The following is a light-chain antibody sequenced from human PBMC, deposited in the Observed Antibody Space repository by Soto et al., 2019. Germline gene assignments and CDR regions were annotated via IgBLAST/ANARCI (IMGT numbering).Light chain of an antibody. CDR1: QNVKTR. Sequence: EKVMTQSPATLSVSPGERATLSCRASQNVKTRLAWYQQKPGQAPRLLIFDAITKATGIPARFSGSASGTDFTLTISRLESEDSAVYYCQQYDEWPLTFGGGTKVEIK. V-gene: IGKV3-15*01. J-gene: IGKJ4*01. CDR2: DAI. CDR3: QQYDEWPLT.